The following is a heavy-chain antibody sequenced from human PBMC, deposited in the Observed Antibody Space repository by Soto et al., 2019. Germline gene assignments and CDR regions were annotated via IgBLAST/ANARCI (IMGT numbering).Heavy chain of an antibody. V-gene: IGHV4-59*01. Sequence: SQNWXLPLTVKVASITGNYCIGSGQPPGKGLGGRGYIYYSGGTNYNPSLKSRVTISVDTSKNQFSLKMSSVTAADTAVYYCVQGPIERWIKLNCFETWGQGTLVTVSS. CDR1: VASITGNY. D-gene: IGHD2-2*03. CDR3: VQGPIERWIKLNCFET. J-gene: IGHJ5*02. CDR2: IYYSGGT.